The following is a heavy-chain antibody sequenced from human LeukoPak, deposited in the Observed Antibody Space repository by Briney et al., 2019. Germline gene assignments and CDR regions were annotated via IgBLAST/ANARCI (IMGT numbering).Heavy chain of an antibody. V-gene: IGHV1-69*13. CDR2: SIPIFGTA. D-gene: IGHD3-22*01. J-gene: IGHJ4*02. CDR1: GGTFSNYA. Sequence: SVKVSCKASGGTFSNYAISWVRQAPGQGPEWMGGSIPIFGTANYAQKFQGRVTITADESTSTAYMELSSLRSEDTAVYYCARGRSWLSWYWGQGTLVTVSS. CDR3: ARGRSWLSWY.